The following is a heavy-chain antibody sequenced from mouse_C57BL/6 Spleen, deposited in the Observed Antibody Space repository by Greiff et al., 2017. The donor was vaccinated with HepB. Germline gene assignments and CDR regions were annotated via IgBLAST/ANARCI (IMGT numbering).Heavy chain of an antibody. CDR3: ARESNFWFAY. Sequence: DVQLVESGGGLVKPGGSLKLSCAASGFTFSDYGMHWVRQAPEKGLEWVAYISSGSSTIYYADTVKGRFTISRDNAKNTLFLQMTSLRSEDTAMYYCARESNFWFAYWGQGTLVTVSA. CDR1: GFTFSDYG. CDR2: ISSGSSTI. J-gene: IGHJ3*01. D-gene: IGHD2-5*01. V-gene: IGHV5-17*01.